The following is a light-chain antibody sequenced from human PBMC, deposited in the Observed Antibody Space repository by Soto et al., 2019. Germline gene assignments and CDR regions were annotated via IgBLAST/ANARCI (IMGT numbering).Light chain of an antibody. V-gene: IGKV3-11*01. CDR1: QSLSNY. CDR3: QQRSNCPPYT. Sequence: EIVLTQSPATLSLSPGERATLSCRASQSLSNYLAWYQQKPGQAPRLLIYDASNRATGIPARFSGSGSGTDFTLTISSLVPEDFAVYYCQQRSNCPPYTFGQGTKREIK. J-gene: IGKJ2*01. CDR2: DAS.